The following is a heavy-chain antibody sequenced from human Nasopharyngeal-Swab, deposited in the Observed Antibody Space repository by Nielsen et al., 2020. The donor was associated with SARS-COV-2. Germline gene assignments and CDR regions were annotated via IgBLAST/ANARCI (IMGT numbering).Heavy chain of an antibody. CDR2: IVVGSGNT. CDR3: ARAVSWFGELSHYYYYMDV. J-gene: IGHJ6*03. CDR1: GFTFTSSA. V-gene: IGHV1-58*01. D-gene: IGHD3-10*01. Sequence: SVKVSCKASGFTFTSSAVQWVRQARGQRLEWIGWIVVGSGNTNYAQKLQGRVTMTTDTSTSTAYMELRSLRSDDTAVYYCARAVSWFGELSHYYYYMDVWGKGTTVTVSS.